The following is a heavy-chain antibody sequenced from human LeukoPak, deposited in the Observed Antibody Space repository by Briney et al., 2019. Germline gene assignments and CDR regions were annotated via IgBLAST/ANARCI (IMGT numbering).Heavy chain of an antibody. J-gene: IGHJ5*02. CDR3: ARDNFLWFGELLSERPTDNCFDP. CDR1: GGSISSYY. Sequence: SETLSLTCTVSGGSISSYYWSWIRQPAGKGLEWIGRIYTSGSTNYNPSLKSRVTMSVDTSKNQFSLKLSPVTAADTAVYYCARDNFLWFGELLSERPTDNCFDPWGQGTLVTVSS. CDR2: IYTSGST. V-gene: IGHV4-4*07. D-gene: IGHD3-10*01.